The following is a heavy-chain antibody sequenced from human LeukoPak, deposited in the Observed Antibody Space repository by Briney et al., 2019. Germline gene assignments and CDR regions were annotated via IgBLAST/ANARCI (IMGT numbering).Heavy chain of an antibody. V-gene: IGHV4-4*07. Sequence: SETLSLTCTVSGGSIKSYYWSWIRQPAGEGLEWLVHIYASGTTNYNPALNSRVTMSVDTSKNQFSLRLASVTAADTAVYYCARVADRFGYDYGIDEYFDYWGQGTLVTVSS. CDR1: GGSIKSYY. J-gene: IGHJ4*02. CDR2: IYASGTT. CDR3: ARVADRFGYDYGIDEYFDY. D-gene: IGHD5-18*01.